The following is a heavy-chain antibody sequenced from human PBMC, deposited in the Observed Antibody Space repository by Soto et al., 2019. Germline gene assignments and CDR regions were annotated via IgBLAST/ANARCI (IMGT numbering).Heavy chain of an antibody. D-gene: IGHD6-13*01. J-gene: IGHJ4*02. CDR3: EKAGRSSSWYGY. CDR1: GFTFSSYA. CDR2: ISGSGGRT. Sequence: EVQLLESGGDLVQPGGSLRLSCVASGFTFSSYAMTWVRQAPGEELEWVSAISGSGGRTYYADSVKGRFTISRDNSKNTLYMQMNSRRAEATAVYYCEKAGRSSSWYGYWGQGTLVNVSS. V-gene: IGHV3-23*01.